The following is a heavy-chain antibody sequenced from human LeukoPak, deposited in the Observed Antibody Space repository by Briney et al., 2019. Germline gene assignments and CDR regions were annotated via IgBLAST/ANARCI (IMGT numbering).Heavy chain of an antibody. Sequence: PGGSLRLSCAASRFTFSTYGMHWVRQAPGKGLEWVAVISYDGSNKYYADSVKGRFTISRDNSKNTLYLQMNSLRVEDTAVYYCAKTGSSSWGYFDYWGQGTLVTVSS. V-gene: IGHV3-30*18. D-gene: IGHD6-13*01. CDR3: AKTGSSSWGYFDY. CDR1: RFTFSTYG. J-gene: IGHJ4*02. CDR2: ISYDGSNK.